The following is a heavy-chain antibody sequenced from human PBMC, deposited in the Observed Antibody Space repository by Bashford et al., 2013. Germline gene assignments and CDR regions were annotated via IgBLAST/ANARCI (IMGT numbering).Heavy chain of an antibody. D-gene: IGHD6-13*01. V-gene: IGHV5-51*01. J-gene: IGHJ5*02. Sequence: WVRQMPGKGLEWMGIIYPGDSDTRYSPSFQGQVTISADKSISTAYLQWSSLKASDTAMYYCARTIYSSSWYSGFDPWGQGTLVTVSS. CDR2: IYPGDSDT. CDR3: ARTIYSSSWYSGFDP.